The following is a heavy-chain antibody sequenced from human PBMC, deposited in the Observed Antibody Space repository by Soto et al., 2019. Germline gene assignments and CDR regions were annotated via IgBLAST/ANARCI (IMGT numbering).Heavy chain of an antibody. CDR3: ARGEQYSGRIFDY. CDR2: TYYRSKWYY. CDR1: GDSVSSNSAG. V-gene: IGHV6-1*01. Sequence: QVQLQQSGPGLVKPSQTLSLTCAITGDSVSSNSAGWSWVRQSPSRGLEWLGRTYYRSKWYYEYAVSVRSRITIKPDTSKNQYTLQLNSVTPEDTAVYFCARGEQYSGRIFDYWGQGTLVTVSS. D-gene: IGHD1-26*01. J-gene: IGHJ4*01.